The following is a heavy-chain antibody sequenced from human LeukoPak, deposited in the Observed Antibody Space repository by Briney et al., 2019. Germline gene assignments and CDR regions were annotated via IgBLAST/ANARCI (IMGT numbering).Heavy chain of an antibody. J-gene: IGHJ4*02. Sequence: GGSLRLSCAASGFTFSSYGMSWVRQAPGKGLEWVSYISSSGSTMYYADSVKGRFTISRDSANNSLYLQMSSLRAEDTALYYCARDGDQLGLGDSWGQGTLVTVSS. CDR1: GFTFSSYG. V-gene: IGHV3-48*04. CDR3: ARDGDQLGLGDS. CDR2: ISSSGSTM. D-gene: IGHD3-16*01.